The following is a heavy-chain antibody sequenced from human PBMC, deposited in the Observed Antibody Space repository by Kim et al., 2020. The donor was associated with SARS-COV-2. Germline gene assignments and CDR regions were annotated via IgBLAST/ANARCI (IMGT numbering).Heavy chain of an antibody. Sequence: YVDSVKGRFTIARDNAKNSLYLQMNSLRAEDTAVYDCARDIKGWVGAFDYWGQGTLVTVSS. V-gene: IGHV3-7*01. D-gene: IGHD1-26*01. J-gene: IGHJ4*02. CDR3: ARDIKGWVGAFDY.